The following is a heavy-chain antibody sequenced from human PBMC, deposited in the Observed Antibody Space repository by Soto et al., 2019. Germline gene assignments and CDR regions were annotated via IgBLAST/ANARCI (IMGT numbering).Heavy chain of an antibody. V-gene: IGHV1-69*13. CDR3: ARDLTMVRGVITQHHYYGMDV. Sequence: SVKVSCKASGGTFSSYAISWVRQAPGQGLEWMGGIIPIFGTANYAQKFQGRVTITADESTSTAYMELSSLRSEDTAVYYCARDLTMVRGVITQHHYYGMDVWGQGTTVTVSS. CDR2: IIPIFGTA. D-gene: IGHD3-10*01. CDR1: GGTFSSYA. J-gene: IGHJ6*02.